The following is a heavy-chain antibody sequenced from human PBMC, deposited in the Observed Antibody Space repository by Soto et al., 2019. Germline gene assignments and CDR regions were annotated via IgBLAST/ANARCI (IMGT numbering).Heavy chain of an antibody. J-gene: IGHJ6*02. D-gene: IGHD1-26*01. CDR1: GYTFTSYG. Sequence: QVQLVQSGAEVKKPGASVKVSCKASGYTFTSYGISWVRQAPGQGLEWMGWISAYNGNTHYAQKLQGRVTMTTDTAASTAYMELRKRRSDDTAVYYCAREGRWHMGDGDYYYYGIDVCGQGTTVTVCS. CDR3: AREGRWHMGDGDYYYYGIDV. V-gene: IGHV1-18*01. CDR2: ISAYNGNT.